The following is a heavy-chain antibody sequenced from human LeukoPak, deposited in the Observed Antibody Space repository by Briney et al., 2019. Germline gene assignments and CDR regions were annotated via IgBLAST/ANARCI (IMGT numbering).Heavy chain of an antibody. V-gene: IGHV3-23*01. CDR1: EFTFSSYA. CDR3: AKGIRTSRYAGLDS. D-gene: IGHD2-2*01. CDR2: ICGSAGGT. Sequence: GGSLRLSCAASEFTFSSYAMSWVRQAPGKGLEWVSAICGSAGGTYYADSVKGRFTISRDNSKNTLYLQMNSLRAEDTAVYFCAKGIRTSRYAGLDSWGQGTLVTVSS. J-gene: IGHJ4*02.